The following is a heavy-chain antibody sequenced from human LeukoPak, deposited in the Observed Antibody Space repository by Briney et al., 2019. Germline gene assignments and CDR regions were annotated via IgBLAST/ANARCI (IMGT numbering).Heavy chain of an antibody. J-gene: IGHJ4*02. CDR2: IRSKTYGGTT. CDR3: TRGPDIVATIVY. CDR1: GFTVSSNY. Sequence: GGSLRLSCAASGFTVSSNYMSWVRQAPGKGLEWVGFIRSKTYGGTTEHAASVKGRFTISRDGSKSIAYLQMNSLKTEDTAVYYCTRGPDIVATIVYWGQGTLVAVSS. V-gene: IGHV3-49*04. D-gene: IGHD5-12*01.